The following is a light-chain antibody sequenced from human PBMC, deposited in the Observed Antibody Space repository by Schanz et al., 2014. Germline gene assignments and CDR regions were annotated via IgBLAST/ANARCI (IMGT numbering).Light chain of an antibody. V-gene: IGKV1-5*01. J-gene: IGKJ2*01. CDR1: HSISIW. Sequence: IQMTQSPSTLSASLGDRVTITCRASHSISIWLAWYQQKPGQAPKLLMYDASRLESGVPSRFSGSGSGTEFTLTITSLQPDDFAIYYCQQYHTYSTFGQGTKLEIK. CDR3: QQYHTYST. CDR2: DAS.